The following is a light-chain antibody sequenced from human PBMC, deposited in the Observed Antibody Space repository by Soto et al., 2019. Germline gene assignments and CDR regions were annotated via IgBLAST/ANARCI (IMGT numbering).Light chain of an antibody. CDR1: QSVLFSLNNKNY. J-gene: IGKJ4*01. Sequence: DIVMTQSPDSLAVSLGERATINCKSSQSVLFSLNNKNYLSWYQQKPGQPPNLIIYWASTRESGVPDRFSGSGSGTDFTLTISSLQAEDVAVYYCQQYFSTPLTFGGGTRVEIK. CDR3: QQYFSTPLT. V-gene: IGKV4-1*01. CDR2: WAS.